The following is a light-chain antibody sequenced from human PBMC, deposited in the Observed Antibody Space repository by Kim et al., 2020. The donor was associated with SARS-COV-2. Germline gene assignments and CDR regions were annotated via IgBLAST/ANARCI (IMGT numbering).Light chain of an antibody. CDR1: SSNIGSRY. J-gene: IGLJ3*02. V-gene: IGLV1-47*01. CDR3: SAWDDSLTGWV. Sequence: ELTQPPSASGTPGQRVTISCSGSSSNIGSRYVYWYQQLPGTAPKLLIYRNNQRPSGVPDRFSGSKSGTSASLAISGLRSEDEAGYYCSAWDDSLTGWVFGGGTKLTVL. CDR2: RNN.